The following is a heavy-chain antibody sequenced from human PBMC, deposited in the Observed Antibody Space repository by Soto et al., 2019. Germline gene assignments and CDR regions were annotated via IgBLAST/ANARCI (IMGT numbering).Heavy chain of an antibody. CDR1: GYSFTSYD. V-gene: IGHV1-8*01. CDR2: VNPNTGDT. CDR3: ARAPRPAAIAVLDH. D-gene: IGHD6-19*01. J-gene: IGHJ4*02. Sequence: QVQLVQSGTEVKTSGASVKVSCKASGYSFTSYDINWLRQATGQGPEWMGWVNPNTGDTGLAQRFQARVTLSSDTSITTAHVEVSSLRPADTAIYFCARAPRPAAIAVLDHWGQGTLVAVAS.